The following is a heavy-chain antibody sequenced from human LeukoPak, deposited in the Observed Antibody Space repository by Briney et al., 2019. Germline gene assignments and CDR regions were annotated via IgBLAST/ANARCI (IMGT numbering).Heavy chain of an antibody. D-gene: IGHD3-22*01. CDR2: FFYSGST. CDR1: GGSISSGGYY. J-gene: IGHJ3*02. CDR3: VRDSSGYPDAFDI. V-gene: IGHV4-31*03. Sequence: SQTLSLTCTVSGGSISSGGYYWSWIRQHPEKGLEWIGYFFYSGSTYYNPSLKSRLTISVDTSKNQFSLKLSSVTAADTAVYYCVRDSSGYPDAFDIWGQGTMVTVSS.